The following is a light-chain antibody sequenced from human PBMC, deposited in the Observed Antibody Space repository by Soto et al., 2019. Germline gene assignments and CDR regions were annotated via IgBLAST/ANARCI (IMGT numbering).Light chain of an antibody. CDR1: QSISSNY. Sequence: EIVLTQSPATLSLSPGERATLSCRASQSISSNYLAWYQQKPGQAPRLLIHDASNRATGIPARFSGSGSGTDFTLTISSLEPEDFAVYYCQQRSNWPLTFGGGTKVAIK. CDR3: QQRSNWPLT. J-gene: IGKJ4*01. CDR2: DAS. V-gene: IGKV3-11*01.